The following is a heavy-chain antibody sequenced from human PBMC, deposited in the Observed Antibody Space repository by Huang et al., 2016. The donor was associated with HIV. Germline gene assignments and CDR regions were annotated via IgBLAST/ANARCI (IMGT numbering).Heavy chain of an antibody. D-gene: IGHD6-19*01. J-gene: IGHJ6*02. CDR1: GFTFTSSA. Sequence: QMQLVQSGPEVKKPGTSVKVSCKASGFTFTSSAVQWVRQARGQRLEGIGWIVVGSGNTNYAKKFQERVTITRDRSTSTAYMELSSLRSEDTAVYYCAAYTSGPAGYYYYYDMDVWGQGTTVTVSS. CDR3: AAYTSGPAGYYYYYDMDV. CDR2: IVVGSGNT. V-gene: IGHV1-58*01.